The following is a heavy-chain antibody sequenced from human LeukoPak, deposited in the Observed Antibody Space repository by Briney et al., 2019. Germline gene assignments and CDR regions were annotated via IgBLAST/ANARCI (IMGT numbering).Heavy chain of an antibody. CDR2: IYSGGST. D-gene: IGHD5-24*01. Sequence: GGSLRLSCAAPGFTVSSNYMSWVRQAPGKGLEWVSVIYSGGSTYYADSVKGRFTISRDNSKNTLYLQMNSLRAEDTAVYYCASVEMATILSPDYWGQGTLVTVSS. V-gene: IGHV3-66*02. CDR1: GFTVSSNY. CDR3: ASVEMATILSPDY. J-gene: IGHJ4*02.